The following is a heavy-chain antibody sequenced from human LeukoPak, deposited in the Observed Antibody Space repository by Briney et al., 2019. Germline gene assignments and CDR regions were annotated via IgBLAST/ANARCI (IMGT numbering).Heavy chain of an antibody. D-gene: IGHD6-19*01. CDR2: ISYDGSNK. CDR1: GFTFSSYG. CDR3: AKDLGRSGQYYYYGMDV. V-gene: IGHV3-30*18. J-gene: IGHJ6*02. Sequence: GRSLRLSCAASGFTFSSYGMHWVRQAPGEGLEWVAVISYDGSNKYYADSVKGRFTISRDNSKNTLYLQMDSLRAEDTAVYYCAKDLGRSGQYYYYGMDVWGQGTTVTVSS.